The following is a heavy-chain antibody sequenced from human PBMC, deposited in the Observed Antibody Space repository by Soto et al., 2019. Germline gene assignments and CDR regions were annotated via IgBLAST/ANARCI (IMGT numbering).Heavy chain of an antibody. CDR2: IYYSGST. D-gene: IGHD3-10*01. Sequence: QVQLQESGPGLVKPSQTLSLTCSVSGDSISDGHYWSWIRQHPGEGLEWIGNIYYSGSTYYNPSLKSRVTISVATSKNQFSLKLSSVTAADTAVYSCARAMVREVIHLVFDYWGQGTLVTVSP. CDR1: GDSISDGHY. V-gene: IGHV4-31*03. CDR3: ARAMVREVIHLVFDY. J-gene: IGHJ4*02.